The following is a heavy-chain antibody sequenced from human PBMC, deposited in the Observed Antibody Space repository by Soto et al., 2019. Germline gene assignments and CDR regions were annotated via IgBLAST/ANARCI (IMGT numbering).Heavy chain of an antibody. D-gene: IGHD6-13*01. Sequence: GASVKVSCKASGGTFSSYTISWVRQAPGQGLEWMGRIIPILGIANYAQKFQGSVTITADKSTSTAYMELSSLRSEDTAVYYCARDQAPSRIAAAVFYWFDPWGQGTLVTVSS. CDR2: IIPILGIA. J-gene: IGHJ5*02. V-gene: IGHV1-69*04. CDR1: GGTFSSYT. CDR3: ARDQAPSRIAAAVFYWFDP.